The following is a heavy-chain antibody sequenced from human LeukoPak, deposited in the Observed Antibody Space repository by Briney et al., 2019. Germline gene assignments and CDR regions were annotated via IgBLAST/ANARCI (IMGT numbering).Heavy chain of an antibody. Sequence: PGGSLRLSCAASGFTFSSYWMSWVRQAPGKGLEWVANIKQDGSEKYYVDSVKGRFTISRDNAKNSLYLQMNSLRAEDTAVYYCARESITMVRGVIIDWFDPWGQGTLVTVSS. D-gene: IGHD3-10*01. CDR3: ARESITMVRGVIIDWFDP. CDR2: IKQDGSEK. J-gene: IGHJ5*02. V-gene: IGHV3-7*01. CDR1: GFTFSSYW.